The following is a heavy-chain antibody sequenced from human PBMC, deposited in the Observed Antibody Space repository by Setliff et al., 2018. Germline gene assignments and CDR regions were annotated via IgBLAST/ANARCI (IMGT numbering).Heavy chain of an antibody. J-gene: IGHJ4*02. CDR3: ARRGTTAFDF. CDR1: GFIFDDYA. CDR2: IRAGSDNI. Sequence: QTGGSLRLSCAASGFIFDDYAMHWVRQAPGKGLEWVSGIRAGSDNIAYADSVKGRFTISRDNAKNTLYLEMNNLRAEDSAVYYCARRGTTAFDFWGLGTLVTVSS. V-gene: IGHV3-9*01. D-gene: IGHD4-4*01.